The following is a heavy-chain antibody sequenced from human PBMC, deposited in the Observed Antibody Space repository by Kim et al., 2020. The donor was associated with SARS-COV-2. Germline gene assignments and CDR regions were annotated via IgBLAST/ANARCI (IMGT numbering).Heavy chain of an antibody. CDR1: GFSFSNYA. CDR3: AKHWDDCRFHSFSTYYYYGMDL. Sequence: GGSLRLSCVASGFSFSNYAMYWVRQAPGKGLEWVAVISYDDSEKYYADSVKGRFTISRDSSKTTLYLQMNSLRAEDTAVYYCAKHWDDCRFHSFSTYYYYGMDLWGQGNTVTVSS. CDR2: ISYDDSEK. J-gene: IGHJ6*01. D-gene: IGHD1-1*01. V-gene: IGHV3-30*18.